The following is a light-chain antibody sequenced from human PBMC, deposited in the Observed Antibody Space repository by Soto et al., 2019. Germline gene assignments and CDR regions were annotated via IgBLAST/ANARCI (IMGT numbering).Light chain of an antibody. CDR2: EVR. CDR3: TSYTSNSTLYV. J-gene: IGLJ1*01. Sequence: QSPPTHPASVSGCPGHSISIARTRTSSDVGGYNYVSWYQRNPCKAPKLRSYEVRNGPSGVPNRFSGSKSGNTACLTISGLQAEAEADYYCTSYTSNSTLYVFGTG. CDR1: SSDVGGYNY. V-gene: IGLV2-14*01.